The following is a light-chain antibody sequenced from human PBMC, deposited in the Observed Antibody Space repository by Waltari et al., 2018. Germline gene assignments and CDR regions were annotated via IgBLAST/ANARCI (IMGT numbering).Light chain of an antibody. CDR3: SSYTTSSAPGV. CDR2: EVS. CDR1: DRDVGAYDF. Sequence: QSALTQPASVSGSTGQSITISCSGTDRDVGAYDFVSWYQQHPGKAPHLIIYEVSNRPSGISNRFSASKSGNTASLTISGLQAEDEADYYCSSYTTSSAPGVFGTGTRVTVL. V-gene: IGLV2-14*01. J-gene: IGLJ1*01.